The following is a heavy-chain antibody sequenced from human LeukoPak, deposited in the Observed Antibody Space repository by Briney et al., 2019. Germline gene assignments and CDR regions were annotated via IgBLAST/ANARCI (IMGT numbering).Heavy chain of an antibody. Sequence: SETLSLTCAVYGGSFSGYYWSWIRQPPGKGLEWIGEINHSGSTNYNPSLKSRVTISVDTSKNQFSLKLSSVTAADTAVYYCARSHWGPYGSRVANWFDPWGQGTLVTVPS. J-gene: IGHJ5*02. CDR3: ARSHWGPYGSRVANWFDP. V-gene: IGHV4-34*01. D-gene: IGHD6-13*01. CDR2: INHSGST. CDR1: GGSFSGYY.